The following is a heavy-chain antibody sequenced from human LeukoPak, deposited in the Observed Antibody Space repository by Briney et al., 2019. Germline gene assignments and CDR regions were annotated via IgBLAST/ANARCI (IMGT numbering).Heavy chain of an antibody. J-gene: IGHJ4*02. CDR2: INPTGGST. CDR3: ARDYQPNDFDY. Sequence: ASVKVSCKASGYTFTSYYIHWVRQAPGQGLEWMGIINPTGGSTSYAQKFQGRVTMTRDRSTSTIFMELSSLRSEDTAVYYCARDYQPNDFDYWGQGTLVTASS. D-gene: IGHD2-2*01. V-gene: IGHV1-46*01. CDR1: GYTFTSYY.